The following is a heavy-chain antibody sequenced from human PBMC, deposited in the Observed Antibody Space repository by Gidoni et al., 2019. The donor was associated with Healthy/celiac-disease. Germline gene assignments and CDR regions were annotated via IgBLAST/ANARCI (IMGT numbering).Heavy chain of an antibody. CDR1: GSTFSSYA. J-gene: IGHJ6*02. CDR2: ISYDGSNK. D-gene: IGHD6-19*01. Sequence: QVQLVESGGGWVQPGRSLGLSCAASGSTFSSYAIHRVRQAPGKGLEWVAVISYDGSNKYYADSVKGRFTISRDNSKNTLYLQMNSLRAEDTAVYYCARDRAIAVGNRDYYYYGMDVWGQGTTVTVSS. CDR3: ARDRAIAVGNRDYYYYGMDV. V-gene: IGHV3-30-3*01.